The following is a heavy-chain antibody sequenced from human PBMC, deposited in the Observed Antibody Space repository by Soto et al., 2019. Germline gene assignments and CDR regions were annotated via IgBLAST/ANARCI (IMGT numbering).Heavy chain of an antibody. CDR3: ASPGLTVPGTRYFDH. J-gene: IGHJ4*02. CDR2: IGSDGTAI. D-gene: IGHD6-19*01. Sequence: EVQLLESGGGLVQPGGSLRLSCAASGFTFNSYAMSWVRQAPGKGLEWVSAIGSDGTAIQYADSVKGRFTISKDKSKDMQYLQMNRLRAEDTAVYYCASPGLTVPGTRYFDHWGQGALVTVSS. CDR1: GFTFNSYA. V-gene: IGHV3-23*05.